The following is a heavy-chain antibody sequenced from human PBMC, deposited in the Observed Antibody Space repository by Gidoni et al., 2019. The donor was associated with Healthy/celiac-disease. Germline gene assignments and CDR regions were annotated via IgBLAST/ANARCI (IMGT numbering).Heavy chain of an antibody. CDR2: ISAYNGNT. D-gene: IGHD3-16*01. V-gene: IGHV1-18*01. J-gene: IGHJ6*02. CDR1: GYTFTSYG. Sequence: QVQLVQSGAEVKKPGASVKVSCKASGYTFTSYGISWVRQAPGQGLEWMGWISAYNGNTNYAQKLQGRVTMTTDTSTSTAYMELRSLRSDDTAVYYCARAREMATSIWGYYYYYGMDVWGQGTTVTVSS. CDR3: ARAREMATSIWGYYYYYGMDV.